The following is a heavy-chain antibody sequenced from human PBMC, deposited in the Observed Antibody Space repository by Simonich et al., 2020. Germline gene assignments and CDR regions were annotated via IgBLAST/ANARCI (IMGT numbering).Heavy chain of an antibody. CDR1: GFTFSSYA. CDR3: AKRSGVSITGTFDY. V-gene: IGHV3-23*01. D-gene: IGHD1-7*01. J-gene: IGHJ4*02. CDR2: ISGSGGST. Sequence: EVQLLESGGGLVQPGGSLRLSCAASGFTFSSYAMSWVRQAPGKGVEWVSGISGSGGSTNYADSVKGRFTISRDNSKNTLYLQMNSLRAEDTAVYYCAKRSGVSITGTFDYWGQGTLVTVSS.